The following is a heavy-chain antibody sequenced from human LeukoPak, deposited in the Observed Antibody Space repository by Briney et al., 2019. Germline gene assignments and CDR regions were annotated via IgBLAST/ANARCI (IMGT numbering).Heavy chain of an antibody. CDR2: IYHSGST. Sequence: SETLSLTCTVSGGSISSYYWSWIRQPPGKGLEWIGYIYHSGSTYYNPSLKSRVTISVDRSKNQFSLKLSSVTAADTAVYYCARAGSLGGNYQGWFDPWGQGTLVTVSS. J-gene: IGHJ5*02. V-gene: IGHV4-59*12. CDR1: GGSISSYY. D-gene: IGHD4-23*01. CDR3: ARAGSLGGNYQGWFDP.